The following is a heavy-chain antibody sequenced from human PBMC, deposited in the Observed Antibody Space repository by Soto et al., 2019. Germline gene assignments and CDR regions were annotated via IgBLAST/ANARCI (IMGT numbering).Heavy chain of an antibody. CDR3: AREFGGGDYFFDY. Sequence: PGGSLRLSCAASGFTVSSNYMSWVRQAPGKGLEWVSVIYSGGSTYYTDSVKGRFTISRDNSKNTLYLQMNSLRAEDTAVYYCAREFGGGDYFFDYWGQGTLVTVSS. D-gene: IGHD2-21*02. CDR2: IYSGGST. J-gene: IGHJ4*02. CDR1: GFTVSSNY. V-gene: IGHV3-53*01.